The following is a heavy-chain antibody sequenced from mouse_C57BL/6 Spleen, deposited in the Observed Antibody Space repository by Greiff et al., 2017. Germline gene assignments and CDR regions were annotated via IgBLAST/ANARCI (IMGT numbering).Heavy chain of an antibody. CDR1: GYTFTSYT. D-gene: IGHD1-1*01. CDR3: ARYYGSSWYFDY. J-gene: IGHJ2*01. Sequence: QVQLQQSGAELARPGASVKMSCKASGYTFTSYTMHWVKQRPGQGLEWIGYINPSSGYTKYNQKFKDKATLTADKSSRTAYMQLSSLTAEDSAVYYCARYYGSSWYFDYWGQGTTLTVSS. CDR2: INPSSGYT. V-gene: IGHV1-4*01.